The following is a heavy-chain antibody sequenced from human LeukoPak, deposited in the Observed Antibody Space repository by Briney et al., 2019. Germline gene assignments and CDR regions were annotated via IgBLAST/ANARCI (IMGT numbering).Heavy chain of an antibody. Sequence: PGGSLRLSCAASEFTFDDYAMSWVRQAPGKGLEWVSVIYSGGSTYYADSVKGRFTISRDNSKNTLYLQMNSLRAEDTAVYYCAGTGYYYDSSGYYLGDYWGQGTLVTVSS. CDR2: IYSGGST. J-gene: IGHJ4*02. CDR1: EFTFDDYA. D-gene: IGHD3-22*01. V-gene: IGHV3-53*01. CDR3: AGTGYYYDSSGYYLGDY.